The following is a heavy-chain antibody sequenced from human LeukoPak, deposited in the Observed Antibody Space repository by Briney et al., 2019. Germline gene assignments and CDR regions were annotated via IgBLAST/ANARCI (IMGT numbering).Heavy chain of an antibody. V-gene: IGHV5-51*01. Sequence: GESLKISCKGSGYSFTSYWIGWVRQMPGKGLEWMGIIYPGDSDTRYSPSFQGQVTISADKSISTAYLQWSSLKASDTAVYSCARGGYDSSGYYYSFFDYWGQGTLVTVSS. J-gene: IGHJ4*02. CDR1: GYSFTSYW. CDR2: IYPGDSDT. CDR3: ARGGYDSSGYYYSFFDY. D-gene: IGHD3-22*01.